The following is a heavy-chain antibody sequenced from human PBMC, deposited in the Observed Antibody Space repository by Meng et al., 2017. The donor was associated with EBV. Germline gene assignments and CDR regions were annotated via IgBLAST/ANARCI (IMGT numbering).Heavy chain of an antibody. CDR2: IIPIFGTA. Sequence: QFGAEVKKPGSSGKVSCKASGGTFSSYAISWVRQAPGQGLEWMGGIIPIFGTANYAQKFQGRVTITADKSTSTAYMELSSLRSEDTAVYYCARVATYDYIWGSYRYNYFDYWGQGTLVTVSS. D-gene: IGHD3-16*02. V-gene: IGHV1-69*06. CDR1: GGTFSSYA. CDR3: ARVATYDYIWGSYRYNYFDY. J-gene: IGHJ4*02.